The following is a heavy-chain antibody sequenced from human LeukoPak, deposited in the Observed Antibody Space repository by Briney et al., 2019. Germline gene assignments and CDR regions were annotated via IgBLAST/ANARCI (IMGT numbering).Heavy chain of an antibody. V-gene: IGHV3-23*01. CDR3: AKERRSSTSFDY. J-gene: IGHJ4*02. CDR2: ISGSGGST. Sequence: GGSLRLSCAASGITFSRSWMSWVRQAPGKGLEWVSAISGSGGSTYYADSVKGRFTISRDNSKNTLYLQMNSLRAEDTAVYYCAKERRSSTSFDYWGQGTLVTVSS. CDR1: GITFSRSW. D-gene: IGHD1-26*01.